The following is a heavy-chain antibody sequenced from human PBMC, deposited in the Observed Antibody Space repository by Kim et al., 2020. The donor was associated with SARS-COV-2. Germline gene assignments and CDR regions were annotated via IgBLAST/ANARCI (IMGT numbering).Heavy chain of an antibody. Sequence: NPSLKSRVTISVHTSKNQYSLKLSSVTAADTSVYYCARHSRIVVVAAAILAWGQGTLVTVSS. D-gene: IGHD2-2*01. J-gene: IGHJ4*02. V-gene: IGHV4-39*01. CDR3: ARHSRIVVVAAAILA.